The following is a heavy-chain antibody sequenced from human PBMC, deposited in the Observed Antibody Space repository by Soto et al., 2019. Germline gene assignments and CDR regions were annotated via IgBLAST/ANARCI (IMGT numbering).Heavy chain of an antibody. J-gene: IGHJ4*02. CDR2: IRSKTNSYAT. CDR1: GFTFGGSA. D-gene: IGHD6-19*01. CDR3: TRQTDAVQWLVVPTDYNFDY. Sequence: LRLSCAASGFTFGGSAMHWVRQASGKGLEWVGHIRSKTNSYATAYAESVKGRFTISRDDSMNTAYLQMNSLKTEDTAVYFCTRQTDAVQWLVVPTDYNFDYWGQGTLVTVSS. V-gene: IGHV3-73*01.